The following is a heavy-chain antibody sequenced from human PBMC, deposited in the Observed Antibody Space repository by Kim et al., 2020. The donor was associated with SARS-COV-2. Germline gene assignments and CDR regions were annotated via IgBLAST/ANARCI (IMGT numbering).Heavy chain of an antibody. CDR3: LAEIGSRSFDH. V-gene: IGHV3-30*04. CDR2: ITYDGSHM. CDR1: GLTFSAHA. D-gene: IGHD3-16*01. J-gene: IGHJ4*02. Sequence: GGSLRLSCAASGLTFSAHAMHWVRQAPGKGLEWVAHITYDGSHMSYPDTVKGRFIISRDNTQSTLYLQMNSLRREDTAVYYCLAEIGSRSFDHWGKRTLVTVTS.